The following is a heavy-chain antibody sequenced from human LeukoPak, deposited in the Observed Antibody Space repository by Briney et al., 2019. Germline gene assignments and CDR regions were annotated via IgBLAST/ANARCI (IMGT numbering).Heavy chain of an antibody. V-gene: IGHV4-34*01. Sequence: PSETLSLTCAVYGGSFSGYYWSWIRQPPGKGLEWIGEINHSGSTNYNPSLKSRVTISVDTSKNRFSLKLSSVTAADTAVYYCARQSGYSYGTYYFDYWGQGTLVTVSS. CDR1: GGSFSGYY. D-gene: IGHD5-18*01. CDR2: INHSGST. CDR3: ARQSGYSYGTYYFDY. J-gene: IGHJ4*02.